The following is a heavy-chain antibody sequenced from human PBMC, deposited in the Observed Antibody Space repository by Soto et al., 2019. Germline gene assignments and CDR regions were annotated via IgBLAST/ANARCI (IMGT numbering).Heavy chain of an antibody. CDR2: IKQDGSAK. CDR1: GFTFSNYW. D-gene: IGHD2-15*01. CDR3: ARDRGTRRG. J-gene: IGHJ4*02. Sequence: GGSLRLSCAGSGFTFSNYWMNWVRQTPGKGLEWVANIKQDGSAKNYVESVKGRFTISRDNAKNLVYLQMNSLRAEDTAVYYCARDRGTRRGWGQGTLVTVS. V-gene: IGHV3-7*01.